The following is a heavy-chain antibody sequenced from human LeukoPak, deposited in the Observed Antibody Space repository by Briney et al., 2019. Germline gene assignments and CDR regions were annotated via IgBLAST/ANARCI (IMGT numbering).Heavy chain of an antibody. Sequence: GRALRLSCAASGFTFSSYGMHRVRQAPGKGLGGGAVICYEGRNKYYADSVKGGFTISRDNSKNPLYLKMNSLRAEHTAVYYCARDFSLYSRRESMSRAFDYWGQGTLVTVSS. D-gene: IGHD6-13*01. CDR2: ICYEGRNK. J-gene: IGHJ4*02. CDR3: ARDFSLYSRRESMSRAFDY. CDR1: GFTFSSYG. V-gene: IGHV3-33*01.